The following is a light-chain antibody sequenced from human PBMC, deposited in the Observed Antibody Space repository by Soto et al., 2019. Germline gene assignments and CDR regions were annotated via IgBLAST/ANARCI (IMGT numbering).Light chain of an antibody. J-gene: IGKJ1*01. CDR2: AAS. Sequence: EIVMTQSPATLSVSPGERATLSCRASQSVSNNLAWYQQKPGQAPRLLIYAASIRATGIPARFSVSGSGTEFTLTISSLQSEDFAVYYCQQYNNWRWTFGQGTKV. CDR3: QQYNNWRWT. CDR1: QSVSNN. V-gene: IGKV3-15*01.